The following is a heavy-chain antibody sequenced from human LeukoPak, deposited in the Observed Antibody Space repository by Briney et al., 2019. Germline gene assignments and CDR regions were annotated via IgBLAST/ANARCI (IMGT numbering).Heavy chain of an antibody. J-gene: IGHJ4*02. CDR1: GFTFDDYA. V-gene: IGHV3-9*01. CDR2: ISWNSGNI. CDR3: AKGYFDWLLLFDY. Sequence: GGSLRLSCAASGFTFDDYAMHWVRQAPGKGLEWVSGISWNSGNIGYADSVKGRFTISRDNAKNSLYLQMNSLRAEDTAVYYCAKGYFDWLLLFDYWGQGTLVTVSS. D-gene: IGHD3-9*01.